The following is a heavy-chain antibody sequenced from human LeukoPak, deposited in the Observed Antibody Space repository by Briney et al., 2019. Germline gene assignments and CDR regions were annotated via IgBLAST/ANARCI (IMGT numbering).Heavy chain of an antibody. CDR1: GDTSTGYY. CDR3: ARDGSGFDY. CDR2: INPNSGGT. D-gene: IGHD1-1*01. Sequence: SVWGSRKASGDTSTGYYMHSVRQAPGQGIEWMGWINPNSGGTNYAQKFQGWVTMTRDTSINTAYMGLSRLRSDDTAVYYCARDGSGFDYWGQGTLVTVSS. V-gene: IGHV1-2*04. J-gene: IGHJ4*02.